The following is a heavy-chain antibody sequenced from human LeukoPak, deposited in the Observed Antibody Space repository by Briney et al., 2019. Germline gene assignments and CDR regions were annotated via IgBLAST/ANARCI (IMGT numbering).Heavy chain of an antibody. CDR3: ARRYCDSTRCYDAFDI. J-gene: IGHJ3*02. CDR2: INPNSGGT. Sequence: ASVKVSCKASGYTFTGYYIHWVRQAPAQGLEWMGWINPNSGGTNYAQKFQGRVTMTRDTSISTAYMELSGLRSEDTAAYYCARRYCDSTRCYDAFDIWGEGTMVTVSS. CDR1: GYTFTGYY. D-gene: IGHD2-2*01. V-gene: IGHV1-2*02.